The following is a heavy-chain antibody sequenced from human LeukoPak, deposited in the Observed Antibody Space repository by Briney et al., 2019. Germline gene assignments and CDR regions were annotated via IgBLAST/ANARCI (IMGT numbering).Heavy chain of an antibody. Sequence: GASVKVSCKTSGYTFSDYYMHWVRQAPGQGLEWMGWINPNTGDTKYAQKFQGRVTMTRDTSISSGYVELSRLTSDDTAVYYSARKYDILTGHQSWFDPWGQGTLVTVSS. CDR3: ARKYDILTGHQSWFDP. J-gene: IGHJ5*02. V-gene: IGHV1-2*02. CDR1: GYTFSDYY. CDR2: INPNTGDT. D-gene: IGHD3-9*01.